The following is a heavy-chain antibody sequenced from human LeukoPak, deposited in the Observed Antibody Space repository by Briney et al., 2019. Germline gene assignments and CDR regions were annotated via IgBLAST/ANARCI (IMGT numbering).Heavy chain of an antibody. J-gene: IGHJ6*02. CDR2: ISAYNDNT. D-gene: IGHD3-10*01. Sequence: ASVKVSCKASGGTFSSYAISWVRQAPGQGLEWMGWISAYNDNTKYAQKFQGRVTMTTDTSTSTAYMELRSLRSDDTAVYYCARDGGYYGSGSYYNRDYYGMDVWGQGTTVTVSS. CDR1: GGTFSSYA. CDR3: ARDGGYYGSGSYYNRDYYGMDV. V-gene: IGHV1-18*01.